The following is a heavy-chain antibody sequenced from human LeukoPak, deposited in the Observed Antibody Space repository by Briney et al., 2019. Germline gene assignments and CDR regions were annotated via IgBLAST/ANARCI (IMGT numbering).Heavy chain of an antibody. CDR2: IYYSGST. J-gene: IGHJ4*02. CDR3: ARARSSSWRYYFDY. V-gene: IGHV4-31*03. D-gene: IGHD6-13*01. CDR1: GGSISSGGYY. Sequence: SQTLSLTCTVSGGSISSGGYYWSWIRQHPGKGLEWIGYIYYSGSTYYNPSLKSRVTISVDTSKNQFSLKLSSVTAADTAVYYCARARSSSWRYYFDYWGQGTLVTVSS.